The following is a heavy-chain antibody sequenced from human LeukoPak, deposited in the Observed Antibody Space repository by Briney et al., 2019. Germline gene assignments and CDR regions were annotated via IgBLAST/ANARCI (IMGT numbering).Heavy chain of an antibody. J-gene: IGHJ4*02. CDR1: GYSISSGYY. D-gene: IGHD2-2*02. V-gene: IGHV4-38-2*01. CDR2: IYHSGST. CDR3: ARFLGYCSSTSCYKRGDY. Sequence: SETLSLTCAVSGYSISSGYYWGWIRQPPGKGLEWVGSIYHSGSTYYNPYLKSRVTISVDTSNNQFSLKLSSVTAADTAVYYCARFLGYCSSTSCYKRGDYWGQGTLVTVSS.